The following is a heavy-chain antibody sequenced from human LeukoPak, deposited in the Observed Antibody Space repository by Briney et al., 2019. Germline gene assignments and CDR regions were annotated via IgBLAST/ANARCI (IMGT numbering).Heavy chain of an antibody. D-gene: IGHD1-26*01. CDR3: ARVGAKYNYYYYMDV. CDR2: ISSSSSYI. V-gene: IGHV3-21*01. Sequence: GGSLRLSCAASGFTFSSYSMNWVRQAPGKGLEWVSSISSSSSYIYYADSVKGRFTISRDNAKNSLYLQMNSLRAEDTAVYYCARVGAKYNYYYYMDVWGKGTTVTVSS. CDR1: GFTFSSYS. J-gene: IGHJ6*03.